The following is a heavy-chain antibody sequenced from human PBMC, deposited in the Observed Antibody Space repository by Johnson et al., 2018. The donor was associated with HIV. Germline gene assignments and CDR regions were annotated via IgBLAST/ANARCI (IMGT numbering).Heavy chain of an antibody. Sequence: GGSLRLSCAASGFTFSSCAMSWVRQATGKGLEWVSAIGTAGDTYYPGSVKGRFTISRENAKNSLYLKMNSLRAGDTAVYYCARGKGAAAAEAFDIWGQGTMVTVSS. J-gene: IGHJ3*02. CDR1: GFTFSSCA. V-gene: IGHV3-13*01. CDR2: IGTAGDT. D-gene: IGHD6-13*01. CDR3: ARGKGAAAAEAFDI.